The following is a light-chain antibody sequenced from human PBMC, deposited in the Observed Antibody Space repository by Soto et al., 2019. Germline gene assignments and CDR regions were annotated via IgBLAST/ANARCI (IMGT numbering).Light chain of an antibody. Sequence: EIVLTQSPATLSLSPVERATLSCGASQSVSSSYLAWYQQKPGLAPRLLVYDASSRATVIPDRFSGSGSGTDFTLTISRLEREDFAEDYCQQYGSSPTTFGGGTKVETK. V-gene: IGKV3D-20*01. J-gene: IGKJ4*01. CDR1: QSVSSSY. CDR2: DAS. CDR3: QQYGSSPTT.